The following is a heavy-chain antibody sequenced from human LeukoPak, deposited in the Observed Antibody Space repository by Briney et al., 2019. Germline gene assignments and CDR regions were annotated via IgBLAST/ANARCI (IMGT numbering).Heavy chain of an antibody. J-gene: IGHJ6*02. V-gene: IGHV4-39*07. Sequence: PSETLSLTCTVSGGSISSSGYYWGWIRQPPGKGLEWIGSIYYSGSTNYNPSLKSRVTISVDTSKNQFSLKLSSVTAADTAVYYCARVSHLDGVYYYYYGMDVWGQGTTVTVSS. CDR2: IYYSGST. CDR1: GGSISSSGYY. CDR3: ARVSHLDGVYYYYYGMDV. D-gene: IGHD4-17*01.